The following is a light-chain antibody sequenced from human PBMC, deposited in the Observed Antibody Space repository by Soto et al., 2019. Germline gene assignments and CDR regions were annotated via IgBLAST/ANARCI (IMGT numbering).Light chain of an antibody. Sequence: DIQMNQSTSSLSASVGDTVSITCRASQAIDKYVAWYQQRPGEVPKLLIFATSTLQSGVPSRFSGSGSGTHCTLTITGLQPEDFANYAFQKYGSAPRTFGQGTRVDI. V-gene: IGKV1-27*01. CDR1: QAIDKY. J-gene: IGKJ1*01. CDR2: ATS. CDR3: QKYGSAPRT.